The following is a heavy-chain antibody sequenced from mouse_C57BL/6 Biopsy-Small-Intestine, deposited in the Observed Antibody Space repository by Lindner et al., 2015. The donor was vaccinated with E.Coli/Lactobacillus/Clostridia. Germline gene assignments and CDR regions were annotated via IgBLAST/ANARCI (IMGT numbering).Heavy chain of an antibody. CDR3: SREGNDGYTFAY. D-gene: IGHD2-3*01. CDR1: GFTFSRYG. J-gene: IGHJ3*01. Sequence: VQLQESGGDLVKPGGSLKLSCAASGFTFSRYGMSWVRQTPDKRLEWVATISSGGSYTFYPDSVKGRFTISRDNAKNTLYLQMSSLKSEDTATYYCSREGNDGYTFAYWGQGTLVTVSA. V-gene: IGHV5-6*01. CDR2: ISSGGSYT.